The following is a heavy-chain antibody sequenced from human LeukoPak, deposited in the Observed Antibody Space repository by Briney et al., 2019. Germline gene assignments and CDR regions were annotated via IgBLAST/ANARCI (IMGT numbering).Heavy chain of an antibody. CDR3: AKDRETTASGTFDF. CDR2: ISDDGRNK. V-gene: IGHV3-30*18. Sequence: GRSLRLSCAASGFTFNNYGMHYVRQAPGKGLEWVAVISDDGRNKNYADSVKGRFTISRDSSNNTLYLQMNSLRAENTGVYFCAKDRETTASGTFDFRGQGTLVTVSS. D-gene: IGHD6-13*01. J-gene: IGHJ4*02. CDR1: GFTFNNYG.